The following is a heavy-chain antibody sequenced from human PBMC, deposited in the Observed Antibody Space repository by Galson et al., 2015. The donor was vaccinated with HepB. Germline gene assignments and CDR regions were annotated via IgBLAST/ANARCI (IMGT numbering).Heavy chain of an antibody. J-gene: IGHJ6*02. CDR1: GGTFSSYA. Sequence: QSGAEVKKPGASVKVSCKASGGTFSSYAISWVRQAPGQGLEWMGGIIPIFGIANYAQKFQGRVTITADESTSTAYMELSSLRSEDTAVYYCAYGSRGLYYYYGMDVWGQGTTVTVSS. D-gene: IGHD3-16*01. CDR2: IIPIFGIA. CDR3: AYGSRGLYYYYGMDV. V-gene: IGHV1-69*13.